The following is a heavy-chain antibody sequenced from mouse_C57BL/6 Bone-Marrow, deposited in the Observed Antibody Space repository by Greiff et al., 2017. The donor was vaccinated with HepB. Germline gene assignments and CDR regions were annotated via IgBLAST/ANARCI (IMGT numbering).Heavy chain of an antibody. CDR1: GFTFSSYG. V-gene: IGHV5-6*01. D-gene: IGHD1-1*01. J-gene: IGHJ2*01. Sequence: EVNLVESGGDLVKPGGSLKLSCAASGFTFSSYGMSWVRQTPDKRLEWVATISSGGSYTYYPDSVKGRFTISRDNAKNTLYLQMSSLKSEDTAMYYCARQITTVVAFDYWGQGTTLTVSS. CDR3: ARQITTVVAFDY. CDR2: ISSGGSYT.